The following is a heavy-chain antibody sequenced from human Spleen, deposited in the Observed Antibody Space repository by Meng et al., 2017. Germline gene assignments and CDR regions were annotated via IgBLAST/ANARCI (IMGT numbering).Heavy chain of an antibody. D-gene: IGHD3-10*01. Sequence: GGSLRLSCAASGFTFSSYNMHWVRQTPGEGLVWVSRINTDASITTYADSVKGRFTISRDDAKNTVYLQMNSLRAEDTALYYCARVFSGHFDYWGQGTLVTVSS. V-gene: IGHV3-74*03. CDR1: GFTFSSYN. CDR2: INTDASIT. J-gene: IGHJ4*02. CDR3: ARVFSGHFDY.